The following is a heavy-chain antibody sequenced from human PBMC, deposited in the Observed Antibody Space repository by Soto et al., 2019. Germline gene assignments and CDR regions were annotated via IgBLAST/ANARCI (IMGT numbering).Heavy chain of an antibody. Sequence: EVQLAESGGGMVQPGGSLRLSCVASGFTFSSFDMNWVRQAPGKGLEYVSSISSNGGTTYYGNSVKSRFTISRDNSKNTLYLQMGSLRAEDMAVYYCVRRVSGNYDYWGQGTLVTVSS. CDR3: VRRVSGNYDY. CDR1: GFTFSSFD. CDR2: ISSNGGTT. J-gene: IGHJ4*02. D-gene: IGHD1-7*01. V-gene: IGHV3-64*01.